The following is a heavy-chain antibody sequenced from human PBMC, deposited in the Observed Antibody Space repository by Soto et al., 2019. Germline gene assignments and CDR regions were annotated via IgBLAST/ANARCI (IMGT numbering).Heavy chain of an antibody. V-gene: IGHV3-33*01. CDR1: GFTFSSYG. CDR2: IWYDGNNK. CDR3: ARGLYSLFDY. Sequence: PGGSLRLSCAAYGFTFSSYGMHWGRQAPGKGLERVAVIWYDGNNKNYENSVKGRFTISRENSKNTLYVQMTSLRAEATAVYYFARGLYSLFDYWGQGTLVTVSS. J-gene: IGHJ4*02. D-gene: IGHD2-21*01.